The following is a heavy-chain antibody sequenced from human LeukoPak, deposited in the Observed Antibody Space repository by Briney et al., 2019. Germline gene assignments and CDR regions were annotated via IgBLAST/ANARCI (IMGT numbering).Heavy chain of an antibody. Sequence: KPSETLSLXCAVYGGSFSGYYWSWIRQPPGKGLEWIGEINHSGSTNYNPSLKSRVTISVDTSKNQFSLKLSSVTAADTAVYYCARRAIFGVVIRYNWFDPWGQGTLVTVSS. V-gene: IGHV4-34*01. CDR3: ARRAIFGVVIRYNWFDP. CDR1: GGSFSGYY. D-gene: IGHD3-3*01. CDR2: INHSGST. J-gene: IGHJ5*02.